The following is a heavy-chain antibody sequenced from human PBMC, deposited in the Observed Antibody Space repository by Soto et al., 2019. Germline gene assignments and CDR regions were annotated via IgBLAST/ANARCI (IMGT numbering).Heavy chain of an antibody. J-gene: IGHJ5*02. Sequence: SETLSLTCTVSGGSISSGDYYRSWIRQPPGKGLEWIGYIYYSGSTYYNPSLKSRVTISVDTSKNQFSLKLSSVTAADTAVYYCARMYSGSYYLWFDPWGQGTLVTVSS. V-gene: IGHV4-30-4*01. D-gene: IGHD1-26*01. CDR2: IYYSGST. CDR1: GGSISSGDYY. CDR3: ARMYSGSYYLWFDP.